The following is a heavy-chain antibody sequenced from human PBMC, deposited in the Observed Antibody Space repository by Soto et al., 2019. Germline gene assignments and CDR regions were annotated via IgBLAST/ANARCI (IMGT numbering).Heavy chain of an antibody. CDR1: GFSLSTSGVG. J-gene: IGHJ4*02. Sequence: QITLKESGPTLVKPTQTLTLTCTFSGFSLSTSGVGVGWIRQPPGKALVWLALIYWDDDKRYSPSLKSRLTITKDTSKNQVVLTMTNMDPVDTATYYCAHTEQWLVLFDYWGQGTLVTVSS. CDR2: IYWDDDK. V-gene: IGHV2-5*02. D-gene: IGHD6-19*01. CDR3: AHTEQWLVLFDY.